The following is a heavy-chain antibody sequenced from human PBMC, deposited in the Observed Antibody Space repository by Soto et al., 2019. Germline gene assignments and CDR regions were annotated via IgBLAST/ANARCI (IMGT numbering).Heavy chain of an antibody. CDR3: AMLGGWSGGSSEMDV. V-gene: IGHV3-72*01. J-gene: IGHJ6*02. CDR1: GVLFSDYH. D-gene: IGHD6-19*01. CDR2: IRRTANSYTT. Sequence: EVQLVESGGGLVQPGGSLRISCAASGVLFSDYHMNWVRQAPGKGLEWVGRIRRTANSYTTEYAASVKGRFTISRDDSKSSLYLQMNSLKTEDTAVYYCAMLGGWSGGSSEMDVWGQGTTVTVSS.